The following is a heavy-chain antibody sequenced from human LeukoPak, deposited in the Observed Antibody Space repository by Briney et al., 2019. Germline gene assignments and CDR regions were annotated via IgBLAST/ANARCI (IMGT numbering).Heavy chain of an antibody. CDR1: GFTFSSYS. CDR3: ARDRVHSNAFHY. Sequence: KPGGYLRLSCAASGFTFSSYSMNWLRQAPGKGLKWVSSISSSSSYIYYADSVKGRFTISRDNAKNSLYLQMNSLRAEDTAVYYCARDRVHSNAFHYWGQGTLVTVSS. J-gene: IGHJ4*02. D-gene: IGHD6-13*01. CDR2: ISSSSSYI. V-gene: IGHV3-21*01.